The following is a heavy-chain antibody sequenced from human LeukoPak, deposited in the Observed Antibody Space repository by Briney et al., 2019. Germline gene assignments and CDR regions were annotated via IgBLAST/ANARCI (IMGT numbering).Heavy chain of an antibody. V-gene: IGHV4-34*01. D-gene: IGHD1-26*01. J-gene: IGHJ4*02. CDR3: AKDRSIGTYYTFDS. CDR2: INHSGGA. CDR1: GGSFSGFY. Sequence: SETLSLTCAVFGGSFSGFYWNWIRQPPGKGLEWIGEINHSGGANYNPSLKSRVTISVDMSKTQSSLRLSSMTAADTAVYYCAKDRSIGTYYTFDSWGQGTLVTVSS.